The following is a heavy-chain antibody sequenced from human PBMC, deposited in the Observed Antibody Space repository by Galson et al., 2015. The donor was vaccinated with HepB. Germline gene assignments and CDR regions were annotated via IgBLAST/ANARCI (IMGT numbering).Heavy chain of an antibody. J-gene: IGHJ4*02. Sequence: SLRLSCAASGFSFSDYGMHWVRQAPGKGLEYVSTITKNGDNTYYTDSLKGRFTISRDNSKNTLYLQMSGLRVEDTALYYCVKDGTATMTHLDYWGQGTLVTASS. CDR2: ITKNGDNT. D-gene: IGHD5-12*01. CDR3: VKDGTATMTHLDY. V-gene: IGHV3-64D*06. CDR1: GFSFSDYG.